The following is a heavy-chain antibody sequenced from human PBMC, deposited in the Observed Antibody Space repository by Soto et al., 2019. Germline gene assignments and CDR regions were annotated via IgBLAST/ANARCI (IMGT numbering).Heavy chain of an antibody. Sequence: SATLSLTCASAAYRFTWNRSALHWLLPSPSRGLEFLGRAYYRSKWYNDYAVSVKSRITVTPDTSKNQFSLHLNPVPPEDTAVYYWAREFPYYESSASYFDDWGQ. D-gene: IGHD3-16*01. V-gene: IGHV6-1*01. CDR1: AYRFTWNRSA. CDR3: AREFPYYESSASYFDD. J-gene: IGHJ4*02. CDR2: AYYRSKWYN.